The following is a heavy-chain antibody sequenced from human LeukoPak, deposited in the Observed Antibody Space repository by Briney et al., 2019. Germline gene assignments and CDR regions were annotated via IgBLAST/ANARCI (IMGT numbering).Heavy chain of an antibody. CDR2: IKQDGSEK. D-gene: IGHD3-22*01. V-gene: IGHV3-7*01. CDR3: ARAIVVVDY. CDR1: GFIFSDYA. J-gene: IGHJ4*02. Sequence: PGGSLRLSCAASGFIFSDYAMSWVRQAPGKGLEWVANIKQDGSEKYYVDSVKGRFTISRDNAKNSLYLQMNSLRAEDTAVYYCARAIVVVDYWGQGTLVTVSS.